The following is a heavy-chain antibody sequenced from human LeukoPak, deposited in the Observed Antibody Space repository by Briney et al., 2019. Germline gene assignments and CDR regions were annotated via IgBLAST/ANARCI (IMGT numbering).Heavy chain of an antibody. Sequence: GRSLRLSCAATGFTFDDYAMDWVRQAPGKGLEWVSGINWNTNSIKYADSVKGRFTISRDNAKNSLYLQMNSLRAEDTAFYYCAKGSSGWSTDAFDIWGQGTMVTVSS. D-gene: IGHD6-19*01. V-gene: IGHV3-9*01. J-gene: IGHJ3*02. CDR2: INWNTNSI. CDR3: AKGSSGWSTDAFDI. CDR1: GFTFDDYA.